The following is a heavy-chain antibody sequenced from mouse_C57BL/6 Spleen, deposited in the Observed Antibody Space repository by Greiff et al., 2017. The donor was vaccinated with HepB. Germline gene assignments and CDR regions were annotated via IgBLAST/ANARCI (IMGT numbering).Heavy chain of an antibody. CDR3: AGITTVVEGYYYAMDY. D-gene: IGHD1-1*01. J-gene: IGHJ4*01. CDR2: IYPGDGDT. CDR1: GYAFSSYW. V-gene: IGHV1-80*01. Sequence: VQLQQSGAELVQPGASVKISCKASGYAFSSYWMNWVKQRPGKGLEWIGQIYPGDGDTNYNGKFKGKATLTADKSSSTAYMQLSSLTSEDSAVYFCAGITTVVEGYYYAMDYWGQGTSVTVSS.